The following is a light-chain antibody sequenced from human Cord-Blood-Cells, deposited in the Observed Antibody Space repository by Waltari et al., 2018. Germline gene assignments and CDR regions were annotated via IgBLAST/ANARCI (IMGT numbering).Light chain of an antibody. Sequence: QSALTQPPSASGSPGQSVTISCTGTSSDVGGYNYVSWYQQHPGKAPKLMIYEVSKRPSGGPDRFSGSKSGNTASLTISGLQAEDEADYYCSSYTSSSTWVFGGGTKLTVL. CDR3: SSYTSSSTWV. CDR1: SSDVGGYNY. J-gene: IGLJ3*02. CDR2: EVS. V-gene: IGLV2-8*01.